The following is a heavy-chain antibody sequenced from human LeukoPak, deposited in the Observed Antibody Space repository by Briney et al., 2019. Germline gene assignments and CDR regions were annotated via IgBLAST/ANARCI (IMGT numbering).Heavy chain of an antibody. V-gene: IGHV4-59*01. CDR2: IYYSGNT. CDR1: GASISSYY. J-gene: IGHJ4*02. D-gene: IGHD5-18*01. CDR3: ARVRGYSYDSSDFDY. Sequence: PSETLSLTCTVSGASISSYYWSWIRQPPGKGLEWIGKIYYSGNTNYNPSLKSRVTISVDTSKNQFSLKLSSVTAADTAVYYCARVRGYSYDSSDFDYWGQGTLVTVSS.